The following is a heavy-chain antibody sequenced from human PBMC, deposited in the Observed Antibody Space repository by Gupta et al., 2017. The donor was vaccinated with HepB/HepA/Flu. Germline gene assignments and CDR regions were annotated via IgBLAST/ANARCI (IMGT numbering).Heavy chain of an antibody. D-gene: IGHD4-17*01. J-gene: IGHJ4*02. CDR1: GFTFSSYA. CDR2: ISYDGSNK. CDR3: ARDDYGDYVLDY. V-gene: IGHV3-30-3*01. Sequence: QVQLVESGGGVVQPGRSLRLSCAASGFTFSSYALQWVRQAPGKGLEWVAFISYDGSNKYYADSVKGRFTISRDNSKNTLYLQMNSLRAEDTAVYYCARDDYGDYVLDYWGQGTLVTVSS.